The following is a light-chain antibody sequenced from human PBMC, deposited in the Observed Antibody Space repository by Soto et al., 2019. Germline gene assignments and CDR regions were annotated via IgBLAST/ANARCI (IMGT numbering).Light chain of an antibody. CDR2: DDS. CDR3: CSYAGSSTDV. J-gene: IGLJ1*01. Sequence: QSDLTQPASVSGSPGQSITISCTGTTCDVGSYNVVSCYQQHPGKVPKVMIYDDSERHSGVYNRFSGSKSGNTASLTIAGLHAEDEADYYCCSYAGSSTDVFGSGTKLTVL. V-gene: IGLV2-23*01. CDR1: TCDVGSYNV.